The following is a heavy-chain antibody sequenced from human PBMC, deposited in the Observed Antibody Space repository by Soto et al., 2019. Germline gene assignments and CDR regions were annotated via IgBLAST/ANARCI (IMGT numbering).Heavy chain of an antibody. CDR1: GGSISSGDYY. CDR2: IYYSGST. J-gene: IGHJ6*02. CDR3: ARETISVATMQNYYYYGMDV. V-gene: IGHV4-30-4*01. D-gene: IGHD5-12*01. Sequence: PSETLSLTCTVSGGSISSGDYYWSWIRQPPGKGLEWIGYIYYSGSTYYNPSLKSRVTISVDTSKNQFSLKLSSVTAADTAVYYCARETISVATMQNYYYYGMDVWGQGTTVTVSS.